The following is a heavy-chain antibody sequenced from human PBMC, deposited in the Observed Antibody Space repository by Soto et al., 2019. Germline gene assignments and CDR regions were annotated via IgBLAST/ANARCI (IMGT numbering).Heavy chain of an antibody. Sequence: ASVKVSCKASGYTFTSFDINWVRQATGQGLEWMGWMNPNSGNTGYAQKFQGRVTMTRNTSKSTAYMELSSLRSEDTAVFYCARANTCGVTVAVIWGQGTPVTV. V-gene: IGHV1-8*01. CDR3: ARANTCGVTVAVI. CDR1: GYTFTSFD. D-gene: IGHD6-19*01. CDR2: MNPNSGNT. J-gene: IGHJ4*02.